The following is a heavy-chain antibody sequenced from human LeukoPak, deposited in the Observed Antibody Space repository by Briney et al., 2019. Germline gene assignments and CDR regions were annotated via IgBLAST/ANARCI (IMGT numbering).Heavy chain of an antibody. CDR2: IYSGGST. V-gene: IGHV3-66*01. CDR3: ARVAVYYYYMDV. CDR1: GFTVSSNY. Sequence: PGGSLRLSCAASGFTVSSNYMSWVRQAPGKGLEWVSVIYSGGSTYYADSVKGRFTISRDNSKNTLYLQMNSLRAEDTAVYYCARVAVYYYYMDVWGKGTTVTVSS. J-gene: IGHJ6*03.